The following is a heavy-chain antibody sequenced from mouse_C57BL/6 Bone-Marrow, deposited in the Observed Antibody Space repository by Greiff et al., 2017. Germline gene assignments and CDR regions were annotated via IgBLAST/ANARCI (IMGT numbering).Heavy chain of an antibody. J-gene: IGHJ1*03. V-gene: IGHV1-69*01. D-gene: IGHD1-1*01. Sequence: QVQLQQPGAELVMPGASVKLSCKASGYTFTSYWMHWVKQRPGQGLEWIGEIDPSDSYTNYNQKFKGQSTLTVDKSSSTAYMQLSSLTSEDSAVYYCARDGDYYGSSEGYFDVWGTGTTVTVSS. CDR3: ARDGDYYGSSEGYFDV. CDR2: IDPSDSYT. CDR1: GYTFTSYW.